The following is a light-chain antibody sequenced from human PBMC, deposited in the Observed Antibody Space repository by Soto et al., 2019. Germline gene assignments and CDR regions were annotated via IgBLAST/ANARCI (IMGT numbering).Light chain of an antibody. V-gene: IGLV2-14*01. J-gene: IGLJ1*01. Sequence: QSALTQPASVSGSPGQSITISCTGSSTDVGGYNYVSWYQQHPGKAPKVMIYEVSNRPSGVSNRFSGSKSGNTASLTISGLRAEDEADYYCSSYTSSSTYVFGTGTKVTVL. CDR2: EVS. CDR1: STDVGGYNY. CDR3: SSYTSSSTYV.